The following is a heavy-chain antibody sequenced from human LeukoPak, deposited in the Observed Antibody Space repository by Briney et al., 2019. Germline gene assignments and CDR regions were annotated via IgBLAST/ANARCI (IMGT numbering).Heavy chain of an antibody. Sequence: SETLSLTCAVSGGSISSGGYSWSWIRQPPGKGLEWIGYIYHSGSANYNPSLKSRVTISVDTSKNQFSLKLSSVTAADTAVYYCARGGYEIDYWGQGTLVTVSS. J-gene: IGHJ4*02. CDR2: IYHSGSA. V-gene: IGHV4-30-2*01. CDR3: ARGGYEIDY. CDR1: GGSISSGGYS. D-gene: IGHD1-1*01.